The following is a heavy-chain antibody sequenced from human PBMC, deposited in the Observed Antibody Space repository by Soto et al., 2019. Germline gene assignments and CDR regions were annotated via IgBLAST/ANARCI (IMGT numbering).Heavy chain of an antibody. D-gene: IGHD2-8*01. J-gene: IGHJ4*02. CDR3: ARFPYSNVVLTFDD. CDR1: GFTVSSHY. V-gene: IGHV3-53*01. CDR2: IYAGSIT. Sequence: DVQLVESGGGLIQPGGSLRLSCAASGFTVSSHYMSWVRQAAGKGLEWVAVIYAGSITFYADSLKGRFTISRDNSKNSLYLQRNTLGAEDTPFYYCARFPYSNVVLTFDDWGQETLFTVS.